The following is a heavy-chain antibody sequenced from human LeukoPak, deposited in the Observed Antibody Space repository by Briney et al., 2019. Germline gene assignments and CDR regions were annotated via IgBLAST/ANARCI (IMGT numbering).Heavy chain of an antibody. CDR1: GDSVSSNSAA. V-gene: IGHV6-1*01. Sequence: SQTLSLTCAISGDSVSSNSAAWNWIRQSPSRGLEWLGRTYYRSKWYNDYAVSVKSRITINPDTSKNQFSLQLNSATPEDTAVYYCARGNYDFWSGYSNYFDYWGQGTLVTVSS. CDR2: TYYRSKWYN. J-gene: IGHJ4*02. CDR3: ARGNYDFWSGYSNYFDY. D-gene: IGHD3-3*01.